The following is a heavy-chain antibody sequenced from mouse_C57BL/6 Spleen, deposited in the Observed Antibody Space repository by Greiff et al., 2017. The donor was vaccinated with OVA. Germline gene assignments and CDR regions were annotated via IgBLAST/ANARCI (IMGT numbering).Heavy chain of an antibody. CDR2: IYPGDGDT. J-gene: IGHJ3*01. CDR3: ARSYDYEAWFAY. D-gene: IGHD2-4*01. V-gene: IGHV1-82*01. CDR1: GYAFSSSW. Sequence: LVESGPELVKPGASVKISCKASGYAFSSSWMNWVKQRPGKGLEWIGRIYPGDGDTNYNGKFKGKATLTADKSSSTAYMQLNSLTSEDFAVCYCARSYDYEAWFAYWGQGTLVTVSA.